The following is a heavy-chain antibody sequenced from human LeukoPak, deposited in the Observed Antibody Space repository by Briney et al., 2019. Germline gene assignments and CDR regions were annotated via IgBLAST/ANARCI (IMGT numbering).Heavy chain of an antibody. CDR1: GSSISSGNYY. D-gene: IGHD1-26*01. Sequence: SETLSLTCTVSGSSISSGNYYWSWIRQPAGKGLEWIGRIHASGSTNYNPSLKSRVTISVDTTKNQFSLKLSSVTAADTAVYYCAGSYRLDYWGQGTLVTVSS. CDR3: AGSYRLDY. V-gene: IGHV4-61*02. J-gene: IGHJ4*02. CDR2: IHASGST.